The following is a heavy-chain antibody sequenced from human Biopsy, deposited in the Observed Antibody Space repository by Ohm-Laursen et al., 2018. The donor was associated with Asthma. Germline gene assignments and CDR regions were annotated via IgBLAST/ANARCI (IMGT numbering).Heavy chain of an antibody. Sequence: SETLSLTYAVSGGSISSGGYYWSWIRQHPGKGLEWIGYIYYSGSAYYNPSLKSRVTISADTSKNQFSLRLNSVTAADTAVYYCARGPNYHGSGRAPIGMDVWGQGTTVTVSS. CDR1: GGSISSGGYY. V-gene: IGHV4-61*08. CDR3: ARGPNYHGSGRAPIGMDV. D-gene: IGHD3-10*01. CDR2: IYYSGSA. J-gene: IGHJ6*02.